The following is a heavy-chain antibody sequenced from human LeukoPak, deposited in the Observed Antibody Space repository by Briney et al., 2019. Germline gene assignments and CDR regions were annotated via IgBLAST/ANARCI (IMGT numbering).Heavy chain of an antibody. CDR2: IIPIFGTA. Sequence: SVKVSCKASGGTFSSYAISWVRQAPGQGLEWMGGIIPIFGTANYAQKFQGRVTITADESSSTAYMELSSLRSEDTAVYYCARVHVSGWHPVSIPLGPHYYYYYGMDVWGQGTTVTVSS. D-gene: IGHD6-19*01. J-gene: IGHJ6*02. CDR3: ARVHVSGWHPVSIPLGPHYYYYYGMDV. V-gene: IGHV1-69*13. CDR1: GGTFSSYA.